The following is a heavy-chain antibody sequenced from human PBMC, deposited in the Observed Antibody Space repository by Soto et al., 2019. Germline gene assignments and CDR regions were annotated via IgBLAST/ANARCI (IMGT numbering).Heavy chain of an antibody. CDR3: ARATEPWEQLGWFDP. V-gene: IGHV1-18*01. D-gene: IGHD1-26*01. CDR1: GYTFTSYG. Sequence: QVQLVQSGAEVKKPGASVKVSCKASGYTFTSYGISWVRQAPGQGLEWMGWISAYNGNTNYAQKLQGRVTMTTDTSTSTAYMALRSLRSDDTAVYYCARATEPWEQLGWFDPWGQGTLVTVSS. CDR2: ISAYNGNT. J-gene: IGHJ5*02.